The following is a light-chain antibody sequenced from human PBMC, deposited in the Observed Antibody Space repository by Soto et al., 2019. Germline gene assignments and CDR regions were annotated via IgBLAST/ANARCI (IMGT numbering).Light chain of an antibody. CDR1: QRIFYSSNNKNY. J-gene: IGKJ1*01. CDR3: QQYYSSPTWT. Sequence: DIVMTQSPDSLAVSLGERATINCKSSQRIFYSSNNKNYLAWYQQKPGQPPKLLIYWASTRESGVPDRFSGSGSGTDFTLTISSLQAEDVAVYYCQQYYSSPTWTFGQGTKVDIK. V-gene: IGKV4-1*01. CDR2: WAS.